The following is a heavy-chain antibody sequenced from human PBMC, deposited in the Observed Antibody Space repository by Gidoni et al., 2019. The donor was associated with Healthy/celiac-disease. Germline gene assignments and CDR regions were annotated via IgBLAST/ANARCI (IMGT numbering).Heavy chain of an antibody. J-gene: IGHJ5*02. CDR1: GFTFDCYA. D-gene: IGHD3-3*01. Sequence: EVQLVESGGGLVQPGWSLRLSCASSGFTFDCYAMHWVRQAPGKGLEWVSGISWNSGSIGYADSVKGRFTISRDNAKNSLYLQMNSLRAEDTALYYCAKDTLAYDFWSGYTFDPWGQGTLVTVSS. CDR2: ISWNSGSI. V-gene: IGHV3-9*01. CDR3: AKDTLAYDFWSGYTFDP.